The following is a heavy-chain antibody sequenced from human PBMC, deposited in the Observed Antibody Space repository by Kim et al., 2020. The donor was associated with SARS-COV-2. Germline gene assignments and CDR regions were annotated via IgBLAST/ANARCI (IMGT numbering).Heavy chain of an antibody. D-gene: IGHD6-13*01. V-gene: IGHV4-59*01. Sequence: YQPTLKRRVTISVDMSKNQFSRKLTSVTAADTAVYYCARVITNSSWHISPWGKGTLVTVSA. J-gene: IGHJ5*02. CDR3: ARVITNSSWHISP.